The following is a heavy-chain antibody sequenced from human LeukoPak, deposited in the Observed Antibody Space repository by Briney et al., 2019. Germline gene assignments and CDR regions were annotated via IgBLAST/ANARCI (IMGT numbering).Heavy chain of an antibody. D-gene: IGHD5-24*01. J-gene: IGHJ4*02. Sequence: GGSLRLSCAASGFTFSDFAMIWVRQAPGKGLEWVAVISYDGSNKYYADSVKGRFTISRDNSKNTLYLQMNSLRAEDSAVYYCARMATIYYFDYWGQGTLVTVSS. V-gene: IGHV3-30*03. CDR2: ISYDGSNK. CDR1: GFTFSDFA. CDR3: ARMATIYYFDY.